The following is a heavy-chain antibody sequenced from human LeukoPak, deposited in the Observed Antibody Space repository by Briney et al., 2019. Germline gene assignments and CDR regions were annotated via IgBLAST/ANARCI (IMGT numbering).Heavy chain of an antibody. Sequence: PGGSLRLSCAASGFTFSTYTMSWVRQAPGKGLEWVSAISVSGDNTYYADSVKGRLTISRDNSKSTVCLQMNSLRAEDTAVYYCASGGRYSYGSFDYWGQGTLVTVSS. CDR3: ASGGRYSYGSFDY. CDR2: ISVSGDNT. D-gene: IGHD5-18*01. V-gene: IGHV3-23*01. CDR1: GFTFSTYT. J-gene: IGHJ4*02.